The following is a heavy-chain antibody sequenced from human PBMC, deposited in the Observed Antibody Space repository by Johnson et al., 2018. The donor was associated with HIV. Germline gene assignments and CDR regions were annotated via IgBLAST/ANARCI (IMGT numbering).Heavy chain of an antibody. CDR3: ASGDDDGF. Sequence: VQLVESGGGLVKPGGSLRLSCEASGFTFSNACMSWVRQAPGKGLEWVGRIKSKTDGGTTDYAAPVKGRFTISRDESRNTLYLQMNSLRAEDTAVYFCASGDDDGFWGQGTLVTVSS. CDR2: IKSKTDGGTT. V-gene: IGHV3-15*01. J-gene: IGHJ3*01. D-gene: IGHD5-12*01. CDR1: GFTFSNAC.